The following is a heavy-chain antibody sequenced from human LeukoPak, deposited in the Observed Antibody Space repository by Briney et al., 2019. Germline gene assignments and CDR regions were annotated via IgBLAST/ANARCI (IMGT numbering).Heavy chain of an antibody. D-gene: IGHD3-3*02. CDR1: GGSISSNDYA. Sequence: PSETLSLTCTVSGGSISSNDYAWGWIRQPPGTGLEWIANIDYTGRTFSHPSLRSRITISVDTSKNQFSLKLGSVTAADTAVYYCARAKGLLAFLFDYWGQGTLVTVSS. V-gene: IGHV4-39*07. CDR3: ARAKGLLAFLFDY. CDR2: IDYTGRT. J-gene: IGHJ4*02.